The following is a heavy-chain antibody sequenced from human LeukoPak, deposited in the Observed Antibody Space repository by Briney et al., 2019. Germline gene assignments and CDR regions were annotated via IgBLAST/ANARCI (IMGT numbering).Heavy chain of an antibody. V-gene: IGHV3-23*01. CDR1: GFTFSNYA. J-gene: IGHJ4*02. D-gene: IGHD2-15*01. CDR2: ISGSGGST. Sequence: GSLRLSCAASGFTFSNYAMSWVRQAPGKGLEWVSVISGSGGSTYYADSVKGRFTISRDNSKNTLFLQMNSLRAEDTAVYYCAKGILSVNDYWGQGTLVTVSS. CDR3: AKGILSVNDY.